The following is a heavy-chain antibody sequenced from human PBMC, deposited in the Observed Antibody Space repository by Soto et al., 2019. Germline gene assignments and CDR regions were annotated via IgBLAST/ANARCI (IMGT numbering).Heavy chain of an antibody. D-gene: IGHD5-18*01. CDR2: IIPIFGTA. V-gene: IGHV1-69*13. CDR1: GCTFSSYS. Sequence: SVKVSWKASGCTFSSYSSSWVRQAPGQGLEWMGGIIPIFGTANYAQKFQGRVTITADESTSTAYMELSSLRSEDTAVYYCAGGYSYGSWFDPWGQGTLVTVSS. CDR3: AGGYSYGSWFDP. J-gene: IGHJ5*02.